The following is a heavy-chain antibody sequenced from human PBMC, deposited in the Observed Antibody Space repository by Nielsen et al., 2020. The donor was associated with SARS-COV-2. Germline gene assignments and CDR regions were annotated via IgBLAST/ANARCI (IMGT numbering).Heavy chain of an antibody. J-gene: IGHJ6*03. CDR2: INHSGST. V-gene: IGHV4-34*01. Sequence: SETLSLTCAVYGGSFSGYYCSWIRQTPGKGLEWIGEINHSGSTNYNPSLKSRVTISVDTSKNQFSLKLSSVTAADTAVYYCARVLGIAAAGLYYYYMDVWGKGTTVTVSS. CDR1: GGSFSGYY. CDR3: ARVLGIAAAGLYYYYMDV. D-gene: IGHD6-13*01.